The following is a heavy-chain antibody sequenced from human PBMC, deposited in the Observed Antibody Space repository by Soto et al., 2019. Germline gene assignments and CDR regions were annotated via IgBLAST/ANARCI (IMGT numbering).Heavy chain of an antibody. CDR3: ARGRIYDYGWGSSRYHCDY. Sequence: SETLSLTSSVSGVAMTYGGYSWSWIRQSPEEGREWLGYIVHLEMTYYNLSFKSRLPLSIDTSKNQVSLKLSSVTAADTAVYYCARGRIYDYGWGSSRYHCDYWGQGTLVTVSS. J-gene: IGHJ4*02. V-gene: IGHV4-30-2*06. D-gene: IGHD3-16*02. CDR1: GVAMTYGGYS. CDR2: IVHLEMT.